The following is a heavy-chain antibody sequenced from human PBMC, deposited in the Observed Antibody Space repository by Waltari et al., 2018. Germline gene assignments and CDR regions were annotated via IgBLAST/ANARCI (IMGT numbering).Heavy chain of an antibody. CDR2: IRGSGGET. CDR3: AREYNWNDFFDF. J-gene: IGHJ4*02. CDR1: GLTFINYG. Sequence: EVQLLESGGGLVQPGGSLRLSCAASGLTFINYGMSWVRQAPGNGLEWVSGIRGSGGETYYADSVKCRFTISRDNTKSARYMQMNSLRADDSAFYYGAREYNWNDFFDFWGLGTLVTVSS. V-gene: IGHV3-23*01. D-gene: IGHD1-1*01.